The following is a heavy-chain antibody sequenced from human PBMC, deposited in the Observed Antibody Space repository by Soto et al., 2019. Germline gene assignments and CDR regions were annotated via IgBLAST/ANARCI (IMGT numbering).Heavy chain of an antibody. CDR3: GSGGGGGSYKMYFFDY. CDR2: IIPIFGTA. V-gene: IGHV1-69*01. CDR1: GGTFSSYA. Sequence: QVQLVQSGAEVKKPGSSVKVSCKASGGTFSSYAISWVRQAPGQGLEWMGGIIPIFGTANYAQKFQGRVTIAADESPRTAYMGVGGLRSEDTAVYSGGSGGGGGSYKMYFFDYWGQGTLVTVSS. J-gene: IGHJ4*02. D-gene: IGHD1-26*01.